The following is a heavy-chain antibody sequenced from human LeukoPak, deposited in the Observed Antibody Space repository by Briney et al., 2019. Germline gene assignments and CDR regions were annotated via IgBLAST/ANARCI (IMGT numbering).Heavy chain of an antibody. CDR1: GGSASSGSYY. CDR2: IYYSGST. CDR3: ASNLSGSYYNWFDP. D-gene: IGHD1-26*01. V-gene: IGHV4-61*01. Sequence: SETLSLTCTVSGGSASSGSYYWSWIRQPPGTGLEWIGYIYYSGSTNYNPSLKSRVTISVDTSKNQFSLKLSSVTAADTAVYYCASNLSGSYYNWFDPWGQGTLVTVSS. J-gene: IGHJ5*02.